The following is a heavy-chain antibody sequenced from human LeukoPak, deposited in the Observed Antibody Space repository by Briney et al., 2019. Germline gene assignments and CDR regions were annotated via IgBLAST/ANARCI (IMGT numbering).Heavy chain of an antibody. CDR3: ARTPYSSSRSPRAFDI. D-gene: IGHD6-13*01. J-gene: IGHJ3*02. Sequence: SETLSLTCTVSGGSISSYYWSWIRQPPGKGLEWIGYIYYSGSTNYNPSLKSRVTISVDTSKNQFSLKLSSVTAADTAVYYCARTPYSSSRSPRAFDIWGQGTMVTVSS. V-gene: IGHV4-59*01. CDR2: IYYSGST. CDR1: GGSISSYY.